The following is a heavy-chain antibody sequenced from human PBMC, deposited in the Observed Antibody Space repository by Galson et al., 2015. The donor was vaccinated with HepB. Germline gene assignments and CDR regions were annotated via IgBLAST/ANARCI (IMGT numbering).Heavy chain of an antibody. J-gene: IGHJ4*02. Sequence: PALVKPTQTLTLTCTFSVFSLRTTAVGVGWIRQPPGKALEWLALIFWDDDKMYSSSLRSRITITKETSKNRWVLTMTDMDPVDTATYYCAHSEDLFDGSGQNKRSEYWGQGTVVTVSS. V-gene: IGHV2-5*02. CDR2: IFWDDDK. D-gene: IGHD3-22*01. CDR1: VFSLRTTAVG. CDR3: AHSEDLFDGSGQNKRSEY.